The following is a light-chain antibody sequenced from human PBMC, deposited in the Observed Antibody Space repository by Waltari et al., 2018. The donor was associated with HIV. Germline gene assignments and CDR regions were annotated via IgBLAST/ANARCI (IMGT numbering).Light chain of an antibody. Sequence: EIMMTQSPATLSVSPGERATLSCRASQSLGSNLAWYQQKPGQAPRLLIYGASTRATGVPASFSGSGSGTQFSLTISSLQSEDFAIYYCQQYNKWPMYTFGQGTKLEMK. V-gene: IGKV3-15*01. J-gene: IGKJ2*01. CDR2: GAS. CDR3: QQYNKWPMYT. CDR1: QSLGSN.